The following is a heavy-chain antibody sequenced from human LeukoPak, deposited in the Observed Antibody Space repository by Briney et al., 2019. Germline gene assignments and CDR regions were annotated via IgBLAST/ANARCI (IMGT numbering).Heavy chain of an antibody. D-gene: IGHD3-3*01. CDR2: INPNSGGT. CDR3: ARMLYYDFWSGYYGPDAFDI. CDR1: LYTFTGYY. V-gene: IGHV1-2*06. J-gene: IGHJ3*02. Sequence: ASVKVSCKASLYTFTGYYMHWVRQAPGQGLEWMGRINPNSGGTNYAQKFQGRVTMTRDTSISTAYMELSRLRSDDTAVYYCARMLYYDFWSGYYGPDAFDIWGQGTMVTVSS.